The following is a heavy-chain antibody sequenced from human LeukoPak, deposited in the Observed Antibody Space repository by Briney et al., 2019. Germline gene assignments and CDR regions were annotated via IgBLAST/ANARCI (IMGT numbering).Heavy chain of an antibody. V-gene: IGHV4-34*01. D-gene: IGHD3-22*01. Sequence: SETLSLTCAVYGGSFSGYYWSWIRQPLGKGLEGIGEINHSGSTNYNPSLKSRVTISVATPKNQFSLKLSSVTAADTAVYYCARGGRRYYYDSSGYTYPRNIFDNWGQGTLVTVSS. CDR2: INHSGST. CDR1: GGSFSGYY. CDR3: ARGGRRYYYDSSGYTYPRNIFDN. J-gene: IGHJ4*02.